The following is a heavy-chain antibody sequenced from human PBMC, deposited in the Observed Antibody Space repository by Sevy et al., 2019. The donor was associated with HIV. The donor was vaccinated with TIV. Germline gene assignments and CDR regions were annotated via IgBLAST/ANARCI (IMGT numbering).Heavy chain of an antibody. CDR3: ARDLRGLYGAGTHFAH. Sequence: GGSLRLSCAASGFTFDDYAMHWVRQTPGKGLEWVAGISWNGDSKDYEDLAKGRFTISRDNAKNSLYLQMNSLRVEDMAFYYGARDLRGLYGAGTHFAHWGQGTLVTVSS. CDR2: ISWNGDSK. J-gene: IGHJ4*02. D-gene: IGHD3-10*01. CDR1: GFTFDDYA. V-gene: IGHV3-9*03.